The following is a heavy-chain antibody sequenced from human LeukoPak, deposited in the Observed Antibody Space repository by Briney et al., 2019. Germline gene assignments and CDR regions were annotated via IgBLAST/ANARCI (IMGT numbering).Heavy chain of an antibody. J-gene: IGHJ5*02. CDR1: GFNFSSYA. CDR2: ISGSGGST. D-gene: IGHD3-3*01. V-gene: IGHV3-23*01. Sequence: GGSLRLSCAASGFNFSSYAMSWVRQAPGKGLEWVSAISGSGGSTYYADSVKGRFTISRDLSKNTLYLQMSSLRAEDTAVYYCAKESNYDFWSGYFAWGQGTLVTVSS. CDR3: AKESNYDFWSGYFA.